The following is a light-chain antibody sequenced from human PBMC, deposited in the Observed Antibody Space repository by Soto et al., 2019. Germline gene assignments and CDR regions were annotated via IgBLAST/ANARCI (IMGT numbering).Light chain of an antibody. J-gene: IGKJ1*01. CDR2: KAS. CDR3: QHDNSYSEA. Sequence: DSPMTQSPPTLYASVGDIVTITCRASQSISSWLAWYQQKPGKAPKLLIYKASTLKSGVPSRFSGSGSGTEFTLTISSLQPDDFATYYCQHDNSYSEAFGQGTKVDIK. V-gene: IGKV1-5*03. CDR1: QSISSW.